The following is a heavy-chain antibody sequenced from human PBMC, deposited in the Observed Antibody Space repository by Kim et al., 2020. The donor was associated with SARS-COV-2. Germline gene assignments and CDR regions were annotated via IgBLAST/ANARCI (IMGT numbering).Heavy chain of an antibody. Sequence: SETLSLTCAVSGGSISSSNWWSWVRQPPGKGLEWIGEIYHSGSTNYNPSLKSRVTISVDKSKNQFSLKLSSVTAADTAVYYCARDGGFAQQLDNPSNYFDYWGQGTLVTVSS. V-gene: IGHV4-4*02. J-gene: IGHJ4*02. CDR1: GGSISSSNW. CDR3: ARDGGFAQQLDNPSNYFDY. D-gene: IGHD6-13*01. CDR2: IYHSGST.